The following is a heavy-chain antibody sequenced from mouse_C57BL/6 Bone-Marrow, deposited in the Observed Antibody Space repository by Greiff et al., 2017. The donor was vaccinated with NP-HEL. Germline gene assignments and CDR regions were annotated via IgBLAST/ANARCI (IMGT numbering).Heavy chain of an antibody. V-gene: IGHV5-12*01. Sequence: EVQGVESGGGLVQPGGSLKLSCAASGFTFSDYYMYWVRQTPEKRLEWVAYISNGGGSTYYPDTVKGRFTISRDNAKNTLYLQMSRLKSEDTAMYYCARRDWAMDYWGQGTSVTVSS. CDR3: ARRDWAMDY. CDR2: ISNGGGST. D-gene: IGHD3-3*01. J-gene: IGHJ4*01. CDR1: GFTFSDYY.